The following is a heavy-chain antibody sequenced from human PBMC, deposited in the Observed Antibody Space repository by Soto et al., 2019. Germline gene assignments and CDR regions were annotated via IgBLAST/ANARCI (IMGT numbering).Heavy chain of an antibody. CDR1: GFTFSSYA. D-gene: IGHD2-8*01. J-gene: IGHJ5*02. V-gene: IGHV3-23*01. CDR3: AKSPIVLMVYAYNNWFDP. CDR2: ISGSGGST. Sequence: EVQLLESGGGLVQPGGSLRLSCAASGFTFSSYAMSWVRQAPGKGLEWVSAISGSGGSTYYADSVKGRFTISRDNSKNTLYLQMNSLRAEDTAVYYCAKSPIVLMVYAYNNWFDPWGQGTLVTVSS.